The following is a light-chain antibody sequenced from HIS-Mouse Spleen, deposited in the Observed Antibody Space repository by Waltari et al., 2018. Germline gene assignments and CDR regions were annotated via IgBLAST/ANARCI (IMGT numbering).Light chain of an antibody. Sequence: EIVMTQSPATLSVSHGERATLSCRASQSVSSNLAWYQQKPGQAPRLLIYGASTRATGIPARFSGSGSGTEFTLTISSMQSEDFAVYYCQQYNNWWTFGQGTKVEIK. CDR2: GAS. CDR1: QSVSSN. J-gene: IGKJ1*01. V-gene: IGKV3-15*01. CDR3: QQYNNWWT.